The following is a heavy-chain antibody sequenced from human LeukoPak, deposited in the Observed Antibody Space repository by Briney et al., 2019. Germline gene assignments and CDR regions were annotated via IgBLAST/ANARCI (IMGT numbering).Heavy chain of an antibody. V-gene: IGHV1-18*01. Sequence: ASVKVSCKASGGTFSSYAISWVRQAPGQGLEWMGWISTYNGNRNSTQKFQDRVTMTTDTSTRTAYLELRGLRSDDTAVYYCARDSNWFDPWGQGTLVIVSS. CDR2: ISTYNGNR. CDR3: ARDSNWFDP. J-gene: IGHJ5*02. CDR1: GGTFSSYA.